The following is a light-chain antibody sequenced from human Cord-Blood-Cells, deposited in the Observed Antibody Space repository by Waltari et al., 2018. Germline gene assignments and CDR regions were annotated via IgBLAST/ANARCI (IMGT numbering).Light chain of an antibody. J-gene: IGKJ1*01. CDR2: GAS. V-gene: IGKV3-15*01. Sequence: EIVMTQSPATRSVSPGERATRYRRARQSVSSNLACYQQKPGQAPRLLIYGASTRATGIPARFSGSGSGTEFTLTISSLQSEQFAVYYCQQYNNWPPWTFGQGTKVEIK. CDR1: QSVSSN. CDR3: QQYNNWPPWT.